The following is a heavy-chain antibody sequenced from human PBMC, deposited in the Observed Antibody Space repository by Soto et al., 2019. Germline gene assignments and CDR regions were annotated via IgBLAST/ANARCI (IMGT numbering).Heavy chain of an antibody. Sequence: VASVKVSCKASGGTFSSYAISWVRQAPGQGLEWMGGIIPIFGTANYAQKFQGRVTITADKSTSRAYMELSSLRSEDTAVYYCARQGAYYDYVWGSYRYRYYYYYGMDVWGQGTTGTVSS. CDR2: IIPIFGTA. J-gene: IGHJ6*02. V-gene: IGHV1-69*06. D-gene: IGHD3-16*02. CDR3: ARQGAYYDYVWGSYRYRYYYYYGMDV. CDR1: GGTFSSYA.